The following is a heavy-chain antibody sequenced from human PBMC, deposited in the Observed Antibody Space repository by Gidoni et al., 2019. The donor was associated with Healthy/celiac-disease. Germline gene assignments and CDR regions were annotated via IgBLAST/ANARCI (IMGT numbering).Heavy chain of an antibody. V-gene: IGHV4-61*02. D-gene: IGHD4-17*01. CDR3: AGSYGDYVDENYYGMDV. J-gene: IGHJ6*02. Sequence: QVQLQESGPGLVKPSQTLSLTCTVSGGSSSSGSYYWSWIRQPAGKGLEWIGRIYTSGSTNYNPSLKSRVTISVDTSKNQFSLKLSSVTAADTAVYYCAGSYGDYVDENYYGMDVWGQGTTVTVSS. CDR2: IYTSGST. CDR1: GGSSSSGSYY.